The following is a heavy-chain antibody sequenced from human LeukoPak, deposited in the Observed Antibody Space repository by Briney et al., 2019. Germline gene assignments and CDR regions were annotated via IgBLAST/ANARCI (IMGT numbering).Heavy chain of an antibody. CDR3: ARWVPPKRYNWNDGWFDP. Sequence: PSETLSLTCTVSGGSISSYYWSWIRHPPGRGVEWMGYIYYSGSTNYNPSLKSRVTISVDTSKNQFSLKLSSVTAADTAVYYCARWVPPKRYNWNDGWFDPWGQGTLVTVSS. D-gene: IGHD1-20*01. CDR2: IYYSGST. CDR1: GGSISSYY. J-gene: IGHJ5*02. V-gene: IGHV4-59*01.